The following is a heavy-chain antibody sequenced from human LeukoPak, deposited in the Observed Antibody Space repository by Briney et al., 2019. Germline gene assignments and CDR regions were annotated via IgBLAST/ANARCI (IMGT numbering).Heavy chain of an antibody. J-gene: IGHJ4*02. CDR3: ARDFEWWSSSSAVGY. V-gene: IGHV3-48*01. CDR2: ISSSSSTI. CDR1: GFTFSSYS. D-gene: IGHD6-6*01. Sequence: PGGSLRLSCAASGFTFSSYSINWVRQAPGKGLEWVSYISSSSSTIYYADSVKGRFTISRDNAKNSLYLQMNSLRAEDTAVYYCARDFEWWSSSSAVGYWGQGTLVTVSS.